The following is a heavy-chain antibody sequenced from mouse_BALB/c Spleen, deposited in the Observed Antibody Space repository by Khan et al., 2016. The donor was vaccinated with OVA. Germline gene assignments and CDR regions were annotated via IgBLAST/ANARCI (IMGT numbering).Heavy chain of an antibody. CDR3: ASELGRYYAMDY. CDR1: GYSITSDYA. D-gene: IGHD4-1*01. J-gene: IGHJ4*01. Sequence: EVQLQESGPGLVKPSQSPSLTCTVTGYSITSDYAWNWIRQFPGNKLEWMGYISYSGSTTYNPSLKSRISITRDTSKNQFFLQLNSVTTEDTATYYCASELGRYYAMDYWGQGTSVTVSS. V-gene: IGHV3-2*02. CDR2: ISYSGST.